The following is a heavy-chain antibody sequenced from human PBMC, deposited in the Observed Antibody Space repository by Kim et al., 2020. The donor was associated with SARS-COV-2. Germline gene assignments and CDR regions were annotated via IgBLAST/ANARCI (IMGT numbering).Heavy chain of an antibody. CDR3: ARDGEWLQNFDY. Sequence: ASVKVSCKASGFILTGYFIHWVRQAPGQGLEWMGRINPNTGGTNSAQKFRGRVTLTTDTSISTAYMELTSLRSDDTAVYYCARDGEWLQNFDYWGQGTLVTVSS. CDR2: INPNTGGT. D-gene: IGHD5-12*01. V-gene: IGHV1-2*06. CDR1: GFILTGYF. J-gene: IGHJ4*02.